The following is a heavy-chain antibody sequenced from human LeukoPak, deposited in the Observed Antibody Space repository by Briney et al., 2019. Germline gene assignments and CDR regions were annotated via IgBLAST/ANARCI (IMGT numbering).Heavy chain of an antibody. CDR1: GGSISSYY. CDR2: TYTSGST. Sequence: SETLSLTCTVSGGSISSYYWSWIRQHAGKGLEWIGRTYTSGSTNYNPSLKNRVTMSVETSKNQFSVKLSSVTAADTAVYYCAGDYYDSSGYYYDYWGQGTLVTVSS. D-gene: IGHD3-22*01. J-gene: IGHJ4*02. CDR3: AGDYYDSSGYYYDY. V-gene: IGHV4-4*07.